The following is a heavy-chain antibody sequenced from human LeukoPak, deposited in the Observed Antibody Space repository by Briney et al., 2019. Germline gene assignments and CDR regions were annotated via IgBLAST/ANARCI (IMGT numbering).Heavy chain of an antibody. CDR3: ARSVPGGSGWMGSIEY. CDR2: IGTAGDT. V-gene: IGHV3-13*01. D-gene: IGHD6-19*01. J-gene: IGHJ4*02. CDR1: GFTFSRYD. Sequence: GGSLRLSCAASGFTFSRYDRPWSRHSTGKSLKWVSGIGTAGDTFYLGSVKGRFTISRENAKNSLYLQMNSLRVGDTAVYYCARSVPGGSGWMGSIEYWGQGTLVTVPS.